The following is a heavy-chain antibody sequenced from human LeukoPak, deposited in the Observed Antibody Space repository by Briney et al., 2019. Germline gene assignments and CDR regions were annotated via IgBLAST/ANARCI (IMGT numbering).Heavy chain of an antibody. CDR3: ARVQRKRGIAGPTLYYMDV. CDR1: GGSFSGYY. J-gene: IGHJ6*03. CDR2: IDHSGST. Sequence: SETLSLTCAVYGGSFSGYYWSWIRQPPGKGLEWIGEIDHSGSTNYNPSLKSRVTISVDTSKNQFSLKLSSVTAADTAVYYCARVQRKRGIAGPTLYYMDVWGKGTTVTVSS. D-gene: IGHD6-13*01. V-gene: IGHV4-34*01.